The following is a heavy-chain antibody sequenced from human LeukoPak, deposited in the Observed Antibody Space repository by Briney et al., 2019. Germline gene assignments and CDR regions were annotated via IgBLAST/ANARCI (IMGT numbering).Heavy chain of an antibody. CDR2: ISSSSSYI. V-gene: IGHV3-21*01. D-gene: IGHD2-2*01. CDR1: GFTFSSYS. J-gene: IGHJ6*03. Sequence: GGSLRLSCAASGFTFSSYSMNWVRQAPGKGLEWVSSISSSSSYIYYADSVKGRFTISRDNAKNSLYLQMNSLGAEDTAVYYCARDGVVVPAAIGYYYYYMDVWAKGPRSPSP. CDR3: ARDGVVVPAAIGYYYYYMDV.